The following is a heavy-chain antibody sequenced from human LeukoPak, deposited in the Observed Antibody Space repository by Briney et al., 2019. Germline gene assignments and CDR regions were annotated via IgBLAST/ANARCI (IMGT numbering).Heavy chain of an antibody. D-gene: IGHD2-2*01. CDR1: GGSISSYY. CDR2: IYTSGST. V-gene: IGHV4-4*07. J-gene: IGHJ4*02. CDR3: ARGGRYQLLWRYFDY. Sequence: SETLSLTCTVSGGSISSYYWSWIRQPAGKGLEWIGRIYTSGSTSYNPSLKSRVAMSVDTSKNQFSLKLSSVTAADTAVYYCARGGRYQLLWRYFDYWGQGTLVTVSS.